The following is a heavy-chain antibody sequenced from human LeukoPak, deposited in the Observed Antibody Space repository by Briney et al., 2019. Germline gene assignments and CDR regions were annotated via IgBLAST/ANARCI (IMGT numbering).Heavy chain of an antibody. V-gene: IGHV3-48*03. CDR2: ISSSGSTI. Sequence: GGSLRLSCAASGFTFSSYEMNWVRQAPGKGLEWVSYISSSGSTIYFADSVKGRFTISRDNAKNSLYLQMNSLRAEDTAVYYCARVTFNYFDYWGQGTLVTVSS. D-gene: IGHD1-14*01. CDR1: GFTFSSYE. CDR3: ARVTFNYFDY. J-gene: IGHJ4*02.